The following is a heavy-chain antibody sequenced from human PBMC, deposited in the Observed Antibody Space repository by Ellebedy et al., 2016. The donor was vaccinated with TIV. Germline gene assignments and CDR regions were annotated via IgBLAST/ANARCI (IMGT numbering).Heavy chain of an antibody. CDR2: ISSSGTPI. CDR1: GFIFSDYY. J-gene: IGHJ5*02. CDR3: ARDTRFIDRRHNWFDP. V-gene: IGHV3-11*01. D-gene: IGHD1-14*01. Sequence: GESLKISCAASGFIFSDYYMSWIRQAPGKGLEWISYISSSGTPIYYADSVKGRFTISRDNAKNSLDLQMNSLRADDTAVYYCARDTRFIDRRHNWFDPWGQGAQVTVSS.